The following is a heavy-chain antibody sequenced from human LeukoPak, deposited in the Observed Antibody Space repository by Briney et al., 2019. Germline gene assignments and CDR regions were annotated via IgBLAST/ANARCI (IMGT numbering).Heavy chain of an antibody. V-gene: IGHV3-48*03. CDR3: ARDGRWINYYDGSSPV. J-gene: IGHJ4*02. CDR1: GFTFSSYE. D-gene: IGHD3-22*01. Sequence: GGSLRLSCAASGFTFSSYEMNWVRQAPGKGLEWLSYISYSGRTIYYADSVKGRFTISRDNAKSSLYLQMNSLRAEDTAVYYCARDGRWINYYDGSSPVWGQGTLVTVSS. CDR2: ISYSGRTI.